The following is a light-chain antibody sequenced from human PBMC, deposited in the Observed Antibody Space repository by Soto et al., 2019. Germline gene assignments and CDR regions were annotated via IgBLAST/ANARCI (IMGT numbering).Light chain of an antibody. V-gene: IGLV1-40*01. CDR3: QSFDSTLTGYV. Sequence: QAVVTQPPSVSGAPGQRVTISCAGSSSNIGAGYDVYWYRQLPGTAPKLLIYPNGNRPSGVPDRFSVSNSGTSASLAITGLQVEDEADYYSQSFDSTLTGYVFGTGTKLTVL. CDR1: SSNIGAGYD. J-gene: IGLJ1*01. CDR2: PNG.